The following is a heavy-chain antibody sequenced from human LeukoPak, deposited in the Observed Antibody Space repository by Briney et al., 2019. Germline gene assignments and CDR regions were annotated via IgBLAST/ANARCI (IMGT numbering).Heavy chain of an antibody. Sequence: ASVKVSCKASGYTFTSYGISWVRQAPGQGLEWMGWISAYNGNTNYAQKLQGRVTMTTETSTSTAYMELSSLRSEDTAVYYCAGYTALNWGRANWFDPWGQGILVAVSS. J-gene: IGHJ5*02. V-gene: IGHV1-18*01. D-gene: IGHD3-16*01. CDR3: AGYTALNWGRANWFDP. CDR2: ISAYNGNT. CDR1: GYTFTSYG.